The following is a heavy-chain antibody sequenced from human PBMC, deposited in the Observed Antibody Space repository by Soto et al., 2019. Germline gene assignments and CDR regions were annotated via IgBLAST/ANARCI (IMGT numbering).Heavy chain of an antibody. V-gene: IGHV3-33*01. CDR2: IWYDGSNK. CDR3: ARDIRYNWNDDTSPYYYYYSYGMDV. J-gene: IGHJ6*02. CDR1: GFTFSSYG. Sequence: GGSLRLSCAASGFTFSSYGMHWVRQAPGKGLEWVAVIWYDGSNKYYADSVKGRFTISRDNSKNTLYLQMNSLRAEDTAVYYCARDIRYNWNDDTSPYYYYYSYGMDVWGQGTTVTVSS. D-gene: IGHD1-1*01.